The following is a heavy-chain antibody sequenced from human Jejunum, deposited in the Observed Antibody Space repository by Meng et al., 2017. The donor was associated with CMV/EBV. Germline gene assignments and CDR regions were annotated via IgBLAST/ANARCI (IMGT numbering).Heavy chain of an antibody. CDR2: IYYSGTT. J-gene: IGHJ4*02. D-gene: IGHD5-18*01. Sequence: GGSFTSSKYYWGWIRQPPGKGLEWIGNIYYSGTTYYNPSLKSRGTISVDTSKNQFSLKLSSVTAADTAVYYCTRGLGSYGSRIDYWGQGTLVTVSS. CDR1: GGSFTSSKYY. CDR3: TRGLGSYGSRIDY. V-gene: IGHV4-39*07.